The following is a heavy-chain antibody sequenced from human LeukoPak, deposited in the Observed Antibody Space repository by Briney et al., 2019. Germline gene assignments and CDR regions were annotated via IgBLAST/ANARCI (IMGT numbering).Heavy chain of an antibody. J-gene: IGHJ6*03. CDR2: ISWNSGNI. V-gene: IGHV3-9*01. CDR1: GFTFDDYA. Sequence: GGSLRLSCAGSGFTFDDYAMRWVRQTPGKGLEWVSGISWNSGNIAYADFVGGRFTISRDNAKNSLSLQMNSLSDEDTAVYYCAKDAYGGATFFYYMDVWGKGTTVTVSS. D-gene: IGHD2/OR15-2a*01. CDR3: AKDAYGGATFFYYMDV.